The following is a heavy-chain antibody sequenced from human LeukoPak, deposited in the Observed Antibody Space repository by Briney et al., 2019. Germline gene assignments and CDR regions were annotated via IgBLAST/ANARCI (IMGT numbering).Heavy chain of an antibody. CDR2: INRDGSST. Sequence: GGSLRLSCAASGFTFSTYWMHWVRQAPGKGLVWVSRINRDGSSTGYADSMKGRFTISRDNAKNTVYLQMNSLSAEDTSMYYCTFSSYGDHVGVDAFDIWGQGTMVTVSS. CDR3: TFSSYGDHVGVDAFDI. CDR1: GFTFSTYW. D-gene: IGHD4-17*01. J-gene: IGHJ3*02. V-gene: IGHV3-74*01.